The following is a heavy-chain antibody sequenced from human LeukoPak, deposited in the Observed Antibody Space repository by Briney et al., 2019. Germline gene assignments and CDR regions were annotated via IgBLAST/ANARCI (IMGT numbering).Heavy chain of an antibody. J-gene: IGHJ4*02. V-gene: IGHV1-18*01. CDR3: ARDRIAVAGPGVSDY. CDR2: ISAYNGNT. CDR1: GYTFTSYG. Sequence: ASVKVSCKASGYTFTSYGISWVRQAPGQGLEWMGWISAYNGNTNYAQKLQGRVTMTTDTSTSTAYMELRSLRSDDTAVYYCARDRIAVAGPGVSDYWGQGTLVTVSS. D-gene: IGHD6-19*01.